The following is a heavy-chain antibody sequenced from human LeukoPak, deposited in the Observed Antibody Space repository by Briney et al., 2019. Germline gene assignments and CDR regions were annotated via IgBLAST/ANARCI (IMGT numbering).Heavy chain of an antibody. CDR1: GFTFSKYG. V-gene: IGHV3-33*01. D-gene: IGHD3-10*01. CDR3: ARDRTFGESEGKNNEPLAA. J-gene: IGHJ5*02. Sequence: GGSLRLACAASGFTFSKYGMHWVRQAPGKGLEWESLVWYDGRNEDYADSVKGRFTISRDNSENTLYLQMNSLRAEDTALYFCARDRTFGESEGKNNEPLAAWGQGTLVIVSS. CDR2: VWYDGRNE.